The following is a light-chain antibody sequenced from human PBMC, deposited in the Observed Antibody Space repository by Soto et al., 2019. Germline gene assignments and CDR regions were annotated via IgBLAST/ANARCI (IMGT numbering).Light chain of an antibody. CDR3: KQYGSSPIT. V-gene: IGKV3-20*01. J-gene: IGKJ5*01. CDR2: GAS. Sequence: EIVLTQSPGTLSLSPGEGATLSCRASQSVTSNYLAWYQQKPGQAPRLLINGASSRATGIQDRFRGSGSGTDFTLTISRLEPEDFAVYYCKQYGSSPITFGQGTRLEIK. CDR1: QSVTSNY.